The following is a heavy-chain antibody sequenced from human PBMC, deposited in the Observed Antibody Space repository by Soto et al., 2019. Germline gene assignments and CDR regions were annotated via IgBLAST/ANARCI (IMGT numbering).Heavy chain of an antibody. CDR1: GFTFSSYS. CDR2: ISGSGGST. Sequence: PGGSLRLSCAASGFTFSSYSMSWVRQAPGKGLEWVSAISGSGGSTYYADSVKGRLTISRDNSKNTLYLQMNSLRAEDTAVYYCAKGSYYDFWSGFHYYMDVWGKGTTVTVSS. J-gene: IGHJ6*03. D-gene: IGHD3-3*01. CDR3: AKGSYYDFWSGFHYYMDV. V-gene: IGHV3-23*01.